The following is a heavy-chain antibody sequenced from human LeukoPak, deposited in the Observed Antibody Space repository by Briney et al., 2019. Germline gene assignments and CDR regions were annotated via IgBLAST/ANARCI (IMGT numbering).Heavy chain of an antibody. J-gene: IGHJ4*02. CDR1: GYTFTNYY. V-gene: IGHV1-46*01. CDR3: ARVRGRSTWYGGGLDC. CDR2: INPSPGTT. D-gene: IGHD2-15*01. Sequence: ASVKVSCKASGYTFTNYYIHWVRQAPGQGLEWMGKINPSPGTTAYAERFQGRVTMTRDTSTSTVYMELSSLTSEDTAIYYCARVRGRSTWYGGGLDCWGQGTLVTVSS.